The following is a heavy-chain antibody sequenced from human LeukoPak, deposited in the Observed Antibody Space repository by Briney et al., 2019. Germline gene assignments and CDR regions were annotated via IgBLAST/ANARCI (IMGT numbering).Heavy chain of an antibody. CDR3: VKGGTTGTFYFDY. V-gene: IGHV3-30*02. CDR2: IRSDGSKK. D-gene: IGHD4-17*01. CDR1: GFTFSSHA. J-gene: IGHJ4*02. Sequence: GGSLRLSCSASGFTFSSHAMHWVRQAPGEGLDWVAFIRSDGSKKYYADSVKGRFTISRDYSKNTLYLQMISLRAEDTAVYYCVKGGTTGTFYFDYWGQGTLVTVSS.